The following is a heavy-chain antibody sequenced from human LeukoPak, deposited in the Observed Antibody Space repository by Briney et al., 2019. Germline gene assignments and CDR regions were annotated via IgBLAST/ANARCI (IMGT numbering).Heavy chain of an antibody. V-gene: IGHV4-34*01. CDR1: GGSFSGYY. J-gene: IGHJ6*04. Sequence: SEILSLTCADYGGSFSGYYWSWIRQPPGKGLEWIGEINHSGSTNYHPSLKSRITISVDTSKTQFSLKLSSVTAADTAVYYCARWSYCSSTSCYPQYYYYGMDVWGKGTAVTVSS. CDR3: ARWSYCSSTSCYPQYYYYGMDV. CDR2: INHSGST. D-gene: IGHD2-2*01.